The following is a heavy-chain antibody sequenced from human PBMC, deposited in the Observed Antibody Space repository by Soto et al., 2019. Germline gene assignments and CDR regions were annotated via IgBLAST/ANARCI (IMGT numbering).Heavy chain of an antibody. J-gene: IGHJ4*02. D-gene: IGHD6-13*01. V-gene: IGHV3-23*01. CDR2: ISGSGDTA. CDR1: RLTFSNYA. CDR3: AKADYSYSWAPGDY. Sequence: EVQVLESGGGLVQPGGSLRLSCVISRLTFSNYALNWVRQAPGKGLEWVSSISGSGDTAYYADSVKGRFTISRDNSKNTPYLQMNSLRVEDTALYYCAKADYSYSWAPGDYWGQGTLVTVSS.